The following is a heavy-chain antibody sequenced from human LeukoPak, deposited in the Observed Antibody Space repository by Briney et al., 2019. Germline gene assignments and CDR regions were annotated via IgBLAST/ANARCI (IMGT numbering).Heavy chain of an antibody. Sequence: GGSLRLSCAASGFPFSSYAMTWVRQAPGKGLEWVSTLSDTGSMTYYADSVKGRFTISRDNSKNTVYLQMNSLRADDTAVYYCVKDGGIYPAWYFDCWGQGTLVTVSS. D-gene: IGHD2-15*01. CDR3: VKDGGIYPAWYFDC. V-gene: IGHV3-23*01. CDR1: GFPFSSYA. J-gene: IGHJ4*02. CDR2: LSDTGSMT.